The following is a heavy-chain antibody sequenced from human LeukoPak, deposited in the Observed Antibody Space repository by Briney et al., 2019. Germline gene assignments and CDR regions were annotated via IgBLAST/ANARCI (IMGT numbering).Heavy chain of an antibody. CDR3: ARRGYDILTGYYYYYCYMDV. CDR1: GGSLSSGGAS. Sequence: PSQTLSLTCTVSGGSLSSGGASWSWIRQPPGRGPEWIGRTYTLGSTNYNPSLKSRVTISVDTSKNQSSLKLSSVTAADTAVYYCARRGYDILTGYYYYYCYMDVWGNGTTVTISS. D-gene: IGHD3-9*01. CDR2: TYTLGST. J-gene: IGHJ6*03. V-gene: IGHV4-61*02.